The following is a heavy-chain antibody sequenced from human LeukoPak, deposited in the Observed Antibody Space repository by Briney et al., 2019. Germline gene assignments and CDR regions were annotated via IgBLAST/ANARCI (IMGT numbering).Heavy chain of an antibody. Sequence: SETLSLTCAVSGGSISSNNWWIWVRQPPGQGLEWIGTMYYSGTTYYNPSLKSRVTLSVDTSKNQFSLKLSSVTAADTAVYYCARDSVLEWLSSSRNGFDIWGQGTMVTVSS. CDR1: GGSISSNNW. J-gene: IGHJ3*02. D-gene: IGHD3-3*01. CDR2: MYYSGTT. V-gene: IGHV4-4*02. CDR3: ARDSVLEWLSSSRNGFDI.